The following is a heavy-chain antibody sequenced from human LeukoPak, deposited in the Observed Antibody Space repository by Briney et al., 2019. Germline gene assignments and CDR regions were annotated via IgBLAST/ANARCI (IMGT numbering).Heavy chain of an antibody. V-gene: IGHV1-69*01. CDR2: IIPIFGTA. Sequence: SVKVSCKASGGTFSSYAISWVRQAPGQGLEWMGGIIPIFGTANYAQKFQGRVTITADESTSTAYMELSSLRSEDTAVYYCAREAPCCGGDCYSHFDYWGQGTLVTVSS. CDR3: AREAPCCGGDCYSHFDY. D-gene: IGHD2-21*01. CDR1: GGTFSSYA. J-gene: IGHJ4*02.